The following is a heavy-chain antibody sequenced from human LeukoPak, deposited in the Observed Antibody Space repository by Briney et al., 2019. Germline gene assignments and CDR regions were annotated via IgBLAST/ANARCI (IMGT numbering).Heavy chain of an antibody. CDR1: GGSISSSSYY. V-gene: IGHV4-39*07. J-gene: IGHJ4*02. D-gene: IGHD3-16*02. Sequence: PSETLSLTCTVSGGSISSSSYYWGWIRQPPGKGLEWIGSIYYSGSTYYNPSLKSRVTISVDTSKNQFSLKLSSVTAADTAVYYCARDYPAIDYWGQGTLVTVSS. CDR3: ARDYPAIDY. CDR2: IYYSGST.